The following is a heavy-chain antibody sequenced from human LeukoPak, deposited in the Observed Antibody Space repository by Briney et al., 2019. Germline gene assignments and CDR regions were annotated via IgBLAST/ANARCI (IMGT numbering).Heavy chain of an antibody. CDR1: GLTFSSSV. CDR2: IKQDGSEK. CDR3: ARDITQTPYYDFWSGYYTFGLNWFDP. D-gene: IGHD3-3*01. J-gene: IGHJ5*02. V-gene: IGHV3-7*01. Sequence: QPGGSLRLSCAASGLTFSSSVLSWARQAPGKGLEWVANIKQDGSEKYYEDSVKGRFTISRDNAKNSLYLQMNSLRAEDTAVYYCARDITQTPYYDFWSGYYTFGLNWFDPWGQGTLVTVSS.